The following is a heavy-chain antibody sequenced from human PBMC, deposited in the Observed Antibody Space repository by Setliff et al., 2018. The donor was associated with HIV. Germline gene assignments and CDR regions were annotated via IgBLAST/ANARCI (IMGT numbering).Heavy chain of an antibody. V-gene: IGHV4-34*01. D-gene: IGHD3-10*01. J-gene: IGHJ4*02. CDR1: GGSFSGYY. CDR3: ARGLGRGSGTYYNPPGY. Sequence: SQTLSLTCAFHGGSFSGYYWMWIRQSPGEGLEWIGEINHSGDTNYNPSLKSRVTMLGDTSKNQFSLNLTSVTAADTAVYFCARGLGRGSGTYYNPPGYWGPGTLVTVSS. CDR2: INHSGDT.